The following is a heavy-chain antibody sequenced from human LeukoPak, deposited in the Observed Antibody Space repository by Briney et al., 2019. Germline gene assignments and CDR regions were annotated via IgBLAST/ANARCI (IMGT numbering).Heavy chain of an antibody. J-gene: IGHJ2*01. CDR3: ARPNYGWYFDL. D-gene: IGHD3-16*01. V-gene: IGHV3-74*01. CDR1: GFTFNTYW. CDR2: INSDGSST. Sequence: GGSLRLSCAASGFTFNTYWIHWVRQAPGKGLVWVSRINSDGSSTTYVDSVKGRFTISRDNAKNTLYLQMNSLRAEDTAVYYCARPNYGWYFDLWGRGTLVTVSS.